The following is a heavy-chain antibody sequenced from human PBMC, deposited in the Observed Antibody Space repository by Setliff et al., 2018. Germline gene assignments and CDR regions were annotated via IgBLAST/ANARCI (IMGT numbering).Heavy chain of an antibody. CDR1: GFTFSNAW. V-gene: IGHV3-15*01. CDR3: TRGRFDP. Sequence: GGSLRLSCAASGFTFSNAWMSWVRQAPGKGLEWVGRIKTKGDGGTTDYAAPVKGRFTISRDDSKNTLYVQMNSLKTEDTGVYYCTRGRFDPWGQGTLVTVSS. J-gene: IGHJ5*02. CDR2: IKTKGDGGTT.